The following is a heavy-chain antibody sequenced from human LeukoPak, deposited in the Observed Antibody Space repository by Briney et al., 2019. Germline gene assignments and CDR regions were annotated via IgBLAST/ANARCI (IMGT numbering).Heavy chain of an antibody. CDR2: ISHSGSR. CDR1: GGSFSGYF. D-gene: IGHD5-18*01. V-gene: IGHV4-34*01. Sequence: SETLSLTCAVYGGSFSGYFWSWIRQPPGKGLEWIGEISHSGSRNYNPSLKSRVTLSEDTSKNQFSLKLSSVTAADTAVYYCARAGYNYGEGFDYWGQGTLVTVSS. CDR3: ARAGYNYGEGFDY. J-gene: IGHJ4*02.